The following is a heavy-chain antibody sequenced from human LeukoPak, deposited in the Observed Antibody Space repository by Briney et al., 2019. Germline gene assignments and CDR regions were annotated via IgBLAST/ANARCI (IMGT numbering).Heavy chain of an antibody. V-gene: IGHV3-30*03. CDR2: ILYDGTMK. J-gene: IGHJ4*02. Sequence: GGSLRLSCAASGFTFSSYWMSWVRQAPGKGLEWVAVILYDGTMKYYGDSVKGRFTISRDNSNNMLYLQMNSLRPEDTAVYFCARDIRGPTGFDSSGRDTLDYWGQGTLVTVSS. CDR3: ARDIRGPTGFDSSGRDTLDY. D-gene: IGHD3-22*01. CDR1: GFTFSSYW.